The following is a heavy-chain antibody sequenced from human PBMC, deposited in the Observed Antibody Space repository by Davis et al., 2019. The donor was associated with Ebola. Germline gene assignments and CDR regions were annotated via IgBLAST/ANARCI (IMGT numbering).Heavy chain of an antibody. Sequence: ASVQVSCKASGYTFTSYYMHWVRQAPGQGLEWMGIINPSGGSTSYAQKFQGRVTMTRDTSTSTVYMELSSLRSEDTAVYYCARAAAHNAFDIWGQGTMVTVSS. CDR3: ARAAAHNAFDI. D-gene: IGHD2-15*01. V-gene: IGHV1-46*01. CDR1: GYTFTSYY. CDR2: INPSGGST. J-gene: IGHJ3*02.